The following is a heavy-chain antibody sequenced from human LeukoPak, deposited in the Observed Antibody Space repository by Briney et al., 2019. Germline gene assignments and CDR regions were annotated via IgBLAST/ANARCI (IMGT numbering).Heavy chain of an antibody. D-gene: IGHD2-2*01. V-gene: IGHV3-23*01. CDR2: VSGNGGST. J-gene: IGHJ4*02. CDR1: GFTFSSYA. Sequence: GGSLRLSCAASGFTFSSYAMSWVRQTPGTGLNWVSTVSGNGGSTHYADSVKGRFTISRDNSKNTLYLQLNSLRAEDTAVYYCAKDGLPAATQGPFDYWGQGTLVTVSS. CDR3: AKDGLPAATQGPFDY.